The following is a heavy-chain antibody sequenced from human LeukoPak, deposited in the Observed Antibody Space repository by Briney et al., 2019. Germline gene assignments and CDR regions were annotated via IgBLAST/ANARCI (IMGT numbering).Heavy chain of an antibody. V-gene: IGHV4-34*01. D-gene: IGHD3-22*01. CDR1: GGSFSGYY. J-gene: IGHJ4*02. CDR3: ANYDSSNYYDLDY. CDR2: MNHSGST. Sequence: SETLSLTCAVYGGSFSGYYWSWIRQPPGRGLEWIGEMNHSGSTNYNPSLKSRVTISVDTSKNQFSLKLSSVTAADTAVYYCANYDSSNYYDLDYWGQGTLVTVSS.